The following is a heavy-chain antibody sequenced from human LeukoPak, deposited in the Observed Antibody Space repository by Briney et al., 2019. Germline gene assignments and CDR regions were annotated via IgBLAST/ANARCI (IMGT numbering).Heavy chain of an antibody. CDR3: ARYGVVVPAARYYFDY. V-gene: IGHV1-46*01. CDR1: GYTFTGYY. D-gene: IGHD2-2*01. CDR2: INPSGGST. Sequence: ASVKVSCKASGYTFTGYYMHWVRQAPGQGLEWMGIINPSGGSTSYAQKFQGRVTMTRDTSTSTVYMELSSLRSEDTAVYYCARYGVVVPAARYYFDYWGQGTLVTVSS. J-gene: IGHJ4*02.